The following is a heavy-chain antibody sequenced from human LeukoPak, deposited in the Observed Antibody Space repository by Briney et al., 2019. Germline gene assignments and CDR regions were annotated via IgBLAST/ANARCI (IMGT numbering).Heavy chain of an antibody. V-gene: IGHV3-21*01. CDR2: IDTSGSYI. CDR1: GFTFSNYG. CDR3: ARGRSITLLRGVAMSDGFDV. J-gene: IGHJ3*01. Sequence: GGSLRLSCTASGFTFSNYGLNWVRQAPGKGLEWVSFIDTSGSYIYYGDSVKGRVTISRDNAKNSLYLKMNGLRAEDTAVYYCARGRSITLLRGVAMSDGFDVWGQGAMVTVSS. D-gene: IGHD3-10*01.